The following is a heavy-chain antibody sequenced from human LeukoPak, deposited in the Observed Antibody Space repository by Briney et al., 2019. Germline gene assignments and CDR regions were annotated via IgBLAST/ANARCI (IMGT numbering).Heavy chain of an antibody. Sequence: GASVKVSCKASGYTFTSYGISWVRQAPGQGLEWMGWISAYNGNTNYAQKLQGRVTITTDTSTRTASMELRSLRSDDTAVYYCARDPNKLGYCSGGSCYQGGFDYWGQGTLVTVSS. D-gene: IGHD2-15*01. CDR1: GYTFTSYG. CDR2: ISAYNGNT. J-gene: IGHJ4*02. CDR3: ARDPNKLGYCSGGSCYQGGFDY. V-gene: IGHV1-18*01.